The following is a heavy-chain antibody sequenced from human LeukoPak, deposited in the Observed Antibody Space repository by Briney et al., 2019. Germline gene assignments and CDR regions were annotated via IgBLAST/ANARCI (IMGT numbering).Heavy chain of an antibody. CDR1: GFTFSSYG. V-gene: IGHV3-30*18. D-gene: IGHD2-15*01. CDR2: ISYDGSNK. J-gene: IGHJ6*02. CDR3: AKDLVGYCSGGSCSGMDV. Sequence: GGSLRLSCAASGFTFSSYGMHWVRQAPGKGLEWGAVISYDGSNKYYADSVKGRFTISRDNSKNTLYLQMNSLRAEDTAVYYCAKDLVGYCSGGSCSGMDVWGQGTTVTVSS.